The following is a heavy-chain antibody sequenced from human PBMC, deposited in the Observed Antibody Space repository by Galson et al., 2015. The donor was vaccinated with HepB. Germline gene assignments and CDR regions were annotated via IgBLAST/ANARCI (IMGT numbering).Heavy chain of an antibody. J-gene: IGHJ4*02. D-gene: IGHD2-2*01. CDR3: ARVAGRYCSSTSCYGLPFDY. Sequence: SLRLSCAASGFTFSSYAMHWVRQAPGKGLEWVAVISYDGSNKYYADSVKGRFTISRDNSKNTLYLQMNSLRAEDTAVYYCARVAGRYCSSTSCYGLPFDYWGQGTLVTVSS. V-gene: IGHV3-30*04. CDR2: ISYDGSNK. CDR1: GFTFSSYA.